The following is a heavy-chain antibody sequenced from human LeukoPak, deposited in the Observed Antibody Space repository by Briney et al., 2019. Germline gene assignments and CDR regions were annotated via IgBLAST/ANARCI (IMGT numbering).Heavy chain of an antibody. Sequence: PSETLSLTCTVSGGSISSYYWSWIRQPAGKGLEWIGRIYTSGSTNYNPSLKSRVTMSVDTSKNQFSLKLSSVTAADTAVYYCARANIVVVPAATWDAFDIWGQGTMVTVSS. V-gene: IGHV4-4*07. CDR3: ARANIVVVPAATWDAFDI. CDR1: GGSISSYY. D-gene: IGHD2-2*01. CDR2: IYTSGST. J-gene: IGHJ3*02.